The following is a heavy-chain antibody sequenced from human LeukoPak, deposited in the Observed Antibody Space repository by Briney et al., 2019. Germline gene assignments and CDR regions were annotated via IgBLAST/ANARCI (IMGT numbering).Heavy chain of an antibody. CDR2: IYTSGST. Sequence: PSETLSLTCTVSGGSISSGSYYWNWIRQPAGKGLEWIGRIYTSGSTNHNPSLKSRVTISVDTSKNQFSLKLSSVTAADTAVYYCARDYYYYMDVWGQGTTVTVSS. V-gene: IGHV4-61*02. CDR1: GGSISSGSYY. J-gene: IGHJ6*03. CDR3: ARDYYYYMDV.